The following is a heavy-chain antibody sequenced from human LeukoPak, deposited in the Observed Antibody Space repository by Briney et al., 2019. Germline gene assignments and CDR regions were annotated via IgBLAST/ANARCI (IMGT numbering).Heavy chain of an antibody. V-gene: IGHV3-23*01. CDR2: ISGSGGST. D-gene: IGHD2-15*01. CDR3: AKLESWYYFDY. CDR1: GLTFSNYA. J-gene: IGHJ4*02. Sequence: GGSLRLSCAASGLTFSNYAMSWGRQAQGKGLEWVSVISGSGGSTYYADSVKGRFTISRDNSKNTLYLQMNSLRAEDTAVYYCAKLESWYYFDYWGLGTLVTVSS.